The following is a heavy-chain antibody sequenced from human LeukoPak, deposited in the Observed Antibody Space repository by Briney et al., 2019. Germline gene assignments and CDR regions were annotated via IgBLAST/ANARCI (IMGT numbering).Heavy chain of an antibody. CDR1: GFSFDDYA. J-gene: IGHJ2*01. D-gene: IGHD3-3*01. Sequence: PGRSLRLSCAASGFSFDDYAMHWVRQAPGKGLEWVSDIYSDGSTFYADSVKGRFTISRDNSKNTLYLQMNSLRAEDTAVYHCARYDFILISYFDLWGRGTLVTVSS. CDR3: ARYDFILISYFDL. V-gene: IGHV3-53*01. CDR2: IYSDGST.